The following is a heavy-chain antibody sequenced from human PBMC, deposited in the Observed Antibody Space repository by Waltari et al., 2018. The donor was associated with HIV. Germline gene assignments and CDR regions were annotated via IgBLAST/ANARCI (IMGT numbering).Heavy chain of an antibody. V-gene: IGHV3-20*04. CDR2: INGKRGSS. CDR3: ARALPGPSNYNYYGMDV. J-gene: IGHJ6*02. D-gene: IGHD4-4*01. CDR1: GFTFGDYG. Sequence: EVQLVESGGGVVRPGGSLRLSCAASGFTFGDYGMTWVRQAPGKGWGWVSVINGKRGSSDAADSVKGRLTISRDNAKNSLFVQMNSLRAAATALYYCARALPGPSNYNYYGMDVWGQGTTVTVSS.